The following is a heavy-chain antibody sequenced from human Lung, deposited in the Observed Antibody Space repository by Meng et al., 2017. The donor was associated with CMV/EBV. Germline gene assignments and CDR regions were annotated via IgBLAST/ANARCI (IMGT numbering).Heavy chain of an antibody. Sequence: ASVXVSCKASGYTFTSYYMHWVRQAPGQGLEWMGIINPSSGSTSYAQKFQGRVTMTRDTSTSTVYMELSSLRSEDTAVYYCARAGRYCSSTSCYNEDYYYYYGMDVXGQGXTVTVSS. J-gene: IGHJ6*02. CDR1: GYTFTSYY. D-gene: IGHD2-2*02. V-gene: IGHV1-46*01. CDR2: INPSSGST. CDR3: ARAGRYCSSTSCYNEDYYYYYGMDV.